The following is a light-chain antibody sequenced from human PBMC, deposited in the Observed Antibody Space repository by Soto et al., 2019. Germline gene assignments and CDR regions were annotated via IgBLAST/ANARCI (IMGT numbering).Light chain of an antibody. J-gene: IGKJ1*01. V-gene: IGKV2-28*01. CDR1: QTISSW. Sequence: MTQSPSTLSGSVGDRVTITCRASQTISSWLDWYLQKPGQSPQLLIYLGSNRASGVPDRFSGSGSGTDFTLKISRVEAEDVGVYYCMQALQTPWTFGQGTKVDIK. CDR3: MQALQTPWT. CDR2: LGS.